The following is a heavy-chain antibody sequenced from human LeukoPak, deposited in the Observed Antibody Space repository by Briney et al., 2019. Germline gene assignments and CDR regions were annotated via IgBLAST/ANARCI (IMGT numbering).Heavy chain of an antibody. CDR3: TRVTNSGYDSGNFDY. Sequence: PGGSLRLSCAASGFTFSPYSMNWVRQAPGKGLEWVSFISSSSSYIYYADSVKGRFTISRDNAKKSLFLQMNSLRAEDTAVCYCTRVTNSGYDSGNFDYWGQGTLVTVSS. J-gene: IGHJ4*02. V-gene: IGHV3-21*01. CDR1: GFTFSPYS. D-gene: IGHD5-12*01. CDR2: ISSSSSYI.